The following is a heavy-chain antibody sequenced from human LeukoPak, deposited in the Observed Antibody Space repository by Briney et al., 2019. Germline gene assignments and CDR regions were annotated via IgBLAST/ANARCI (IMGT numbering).Heavy chain of an antibody. CDR3: VRDRVGPDY. V-gene: IGHV3-74*03. CDR1: GFTFSSAW. Sequence: GGSLRLSCAASGFTFSSAWMHWVRQAPGTGLVWVSRITDDATTTYADSVRGRFTISRDNAKNILYLQMNSVRAEDTAVYYCVRDRVGPDYWGQGTLVTVSS. CDR2: ITDDATT. J-gene: IGHJ4*02. D-gene: IGHD1-26*01.